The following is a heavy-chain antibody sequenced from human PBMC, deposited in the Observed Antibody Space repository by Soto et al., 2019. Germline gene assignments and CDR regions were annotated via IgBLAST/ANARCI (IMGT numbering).Heavy chain of an antibody. CDR3: ARDASVGTGWFDP. CDR2: IYYGGTA. D-gene: IGHD1-1*01. Sequence: PSETLSLTCTVSGYSISSGSYWGWIRQPPGKGPEWIASIYYGGTAYYNPSLKSRVTMSLDMSKNQFSLSLSSVTAADTAFYYCARDASVGTGWFDPWGQGTLVTVSS. V-gene: IGHV4-38-2*02. J-gene: IGHJ5*02. CDR1: GYSISSGSY.